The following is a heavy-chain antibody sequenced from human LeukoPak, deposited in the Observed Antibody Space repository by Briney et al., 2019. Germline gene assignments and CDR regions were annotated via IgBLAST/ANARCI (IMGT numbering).Heavy chain of an antibody. CDR3: ARCPPYSSSWTYYMDV. D-gene: IGHD6-13*01. V-gene: IGHV4-59*08. CDR2: IYYTGST. J-gene: IGHJ6*03. Sequence: SETLSLTCTVSGGSISSYYWNWIRQPPGKGLEWIGYIYYTGSTNYNPSLKSRVTISIDTPKNQFSLKLSSVTAADTAVYYCARCPPYSSSWTYYMDVWGKGTTVTVSS. CDR1: GGSISSYY.